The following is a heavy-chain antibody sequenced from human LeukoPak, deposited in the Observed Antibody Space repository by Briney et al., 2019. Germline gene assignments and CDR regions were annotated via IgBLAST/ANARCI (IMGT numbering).Heavy chain of an antibody. CDR2: IKSKTDGETT. V-gene: IGHV3-15*01. J-gene: IGHJ4*02. D-gene: IGHD1-7*01. CDR3: ATASRTTPRPLL. Sequence: PGGSLRLSCAASGFTFSNAWMSWVRQAPGKGLEWVGRIKSKTDGETTDYAAPVKGRFTISRDDSKNMLSLQMNSLKTEDTAMYYCATASRTTPRPLLWGQGALVTVSS. CDR1: GFTFSNAW.